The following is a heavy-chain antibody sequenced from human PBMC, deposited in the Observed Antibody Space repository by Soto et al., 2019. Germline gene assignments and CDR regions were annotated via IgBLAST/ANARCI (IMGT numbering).Heavy chain of an antibody. CDR2: ISSSSSYI. J-gene: IGHJ6*02. CDR1: GFTFSSYS. CDR3: ARDSTREPLHYYYGMDV. Sequence: LRLSCAASGFTFSSYSMNWVRQAPGKGLEWVSSISSSSSYIYYADSVKGRFTISRDNAKNSLYLQMNSLRAEDTAVYYCARDSTREPLHYYYGMDVWGQGTTVTVSS. D-gene: IGHD5-12*01. V-gene: IGHV3-21*01.